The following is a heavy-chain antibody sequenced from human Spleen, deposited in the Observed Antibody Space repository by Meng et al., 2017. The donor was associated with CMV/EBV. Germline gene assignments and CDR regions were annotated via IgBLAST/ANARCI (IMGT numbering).Heavy chain of an antibody. CDR1: GLTFSNAW. J-gene: IGHJ4*02. Sequence: GESLKISCAASGLTFSNAWMSWVRQAPGKGLEWVGRIKSKTDGGTTDYPAPVKGRFTISRDDSKNTLYLQMNSLKTEDTAVYYCTTDYFDFSRGYEGYFDNWGQGTLVTVSS. V-gene: IGHV3-15*01. CDR3: TTDYFDFSRGYEGYFDN. D-gene: IGHD3-3*01. CDR2: IKSKTDGGTT.